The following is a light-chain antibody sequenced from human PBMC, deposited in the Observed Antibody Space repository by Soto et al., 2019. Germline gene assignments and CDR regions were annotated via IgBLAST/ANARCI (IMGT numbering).Light chain of an antibody. CDR2: LNSDGSH. CDR3: QTWGTGIVV. Sequence: QPVLPQSPSASASLEASVKLTRALTSGHSSYAIAWHQQQPEKGPRALMKLNSDGSHTRGDGIPDRFSGSSSGAERYLTIASLQSEDEADYYCQTWGTGIVVFGGGTQLTVL. J-gene: IGLJ7*01. V-gene: IGLV4-69*01. CDR1: SGHSSYA.